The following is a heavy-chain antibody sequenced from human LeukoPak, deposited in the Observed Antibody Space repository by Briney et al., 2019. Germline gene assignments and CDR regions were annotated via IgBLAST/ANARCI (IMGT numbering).Heavy chain of an antibody. CDR2: ICSSSSYI. J-gene: IGHJ3*02. D-gene: IGHD3-3*02. Sequence: GGSLRLSCAASGFTFSGYIMNWVRQAPGKGLEWVSSICSSSSYIYYADSVKGRFTISRDNAKNSLYLQMNSLRVEDTAVYYCARELEEAFDIWGQGTMVTVSS. CDR3: ARELEEAFDI. V-gene: IGHV3-21*01. CDR1: GFTFSGYI.